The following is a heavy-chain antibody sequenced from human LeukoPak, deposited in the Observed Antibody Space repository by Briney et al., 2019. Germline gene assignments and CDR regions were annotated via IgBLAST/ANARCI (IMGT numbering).Heavy chain of an antibody. CDR3: AREITMVRGVRADP. J-gene: IGHJ5*02. Sequence: SETLSLTCTVSGGSISSYYWSWIRQPPGKGLEWIGYIYYSGSTNYNPSLKSRVTISVDTSKNQFSLKLSSVTAADTAVYYCAREITMVRGVRADPWGQGTLVTVSS. CDR1: GGSISSYY. V-gene: IGHV4-59*12. D-gene: IGHD3-10*01. CDR2: IYYSGST.